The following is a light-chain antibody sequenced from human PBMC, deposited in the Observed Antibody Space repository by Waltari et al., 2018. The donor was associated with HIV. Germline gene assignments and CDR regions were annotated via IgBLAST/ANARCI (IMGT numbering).Light chain of an antibody. CDR2: AAS. J-gene: IGKJ1*01. Sequence: IQMTQSPSSLSASVGDSVTITCRASQDITNFLAWYQHKPGKIPELLIDAASTLQSEVPSRFSGSGSGTDFTLTITSRQHEDVATYYCQKYNSAPRTFGQGTRVAIQ. CDR1: QDITNF. CDR3: QKYNSAPRT. V-gene: IGKV1-27*01.